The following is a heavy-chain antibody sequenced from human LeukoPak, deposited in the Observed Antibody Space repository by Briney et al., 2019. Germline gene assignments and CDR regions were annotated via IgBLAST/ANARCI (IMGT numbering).Heavy chain of an antibody. Sequence: SETLSLTCAVYGGSFSGCYWSWIRQPPGKGLEWIGEINHSGSTNYNPSLKSRATISVDTSKNQFSLKLSSVTAADTAVYFCARALGSYTGYDYSWFDPWGQGTLVTVSS. CDR3: ARALGSYTGYDYSWFDP. D-gene: IGHD5-12*01. CDR2: INHSGST. V-gene: IGHV4-34*01. J-gene: IGHJ5*02. CDR1: GGSFSGCY.